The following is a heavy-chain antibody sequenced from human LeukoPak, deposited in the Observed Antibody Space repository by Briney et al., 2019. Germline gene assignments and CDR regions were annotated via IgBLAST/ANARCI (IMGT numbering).Heavy chain of an antibody. D-gene: IGHD3-9*01. V-gene: IGHV3-23*01. CDR1: GFTVSSNY. J-gene: IGHJ4*02. CDR2: ISGSGGST. CDR3: AKVVLRYSPPGY. Sequence: PGGSLRLSCAASGFTVSSNYMSWVRQAPGKGLEWVSAISGSGGSTYYADSVKGRFTISRDNSKNTLYLQMNSLRAEDTAVYYCAKVVLRYSPPGYWGQGTLVTVSS.